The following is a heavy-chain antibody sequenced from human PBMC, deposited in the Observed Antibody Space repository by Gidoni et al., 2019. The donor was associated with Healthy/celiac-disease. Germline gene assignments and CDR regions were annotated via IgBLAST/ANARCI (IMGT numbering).Heavy chain of an antibody. CDR2: INHSGST. V-gene: IGHV4-34*01. Sequence: QVQLQQWGAGLLKPSETLSLTCAVYGGSFSGYYWSWIRQPPGKGLEWIGEINHSGSTNYNPSLKSRVTISVDTSKNQFSLKLSSVTAAETAVYYCARGWSGWSGYLVADWFDPWGQGTLVTVSS. CDR1: GGSFSGYY. D-gene: IGHD3-3*01. CDR3: ARGWSGWSGYLVADWFDP. J-gene: IGHJ5*02.